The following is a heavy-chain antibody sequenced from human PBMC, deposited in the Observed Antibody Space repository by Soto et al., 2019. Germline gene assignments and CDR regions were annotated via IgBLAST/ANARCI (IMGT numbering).Heavy chain of an antibody. CDR2: ISSSSSYI. Sequence: VQLVESGGGLVKPGGSLRLSCAASGFTFSSYSMNWVRQAPGKGLEWVSSISSSSSYIYYADSVKGRFTISRDNAKNSLYLQRNSLRAEDTAVYYCARDNLGGDYDFWSGYPDYWGQGTLVTVSS. J-gene: IGHJ4*02. CDR1: GFTFSSYS. D-gene: IGHD3-3*01. CDR3: ARDNLGGDYDFWSGYPDY. V-gene: IGHV3-21*01.